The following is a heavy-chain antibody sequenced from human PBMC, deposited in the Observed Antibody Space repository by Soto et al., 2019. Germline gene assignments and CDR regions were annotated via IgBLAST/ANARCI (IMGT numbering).Heavy chain of an antibody. D-gene: IGHD2-8*01. J-gene: IGHJ5*02. CDR2: IYYSGST. CDR1: GGSISSYY. Sequence: QVQLQESGPGLVKPSETLSLTCTVCGGSISSYYWSWIRQPPGKGLEWIGYIYYSGSTNYNPSLKSRVTISVDTSKNQFSLKLSSVTAADTVVYYCARRTRGVDGAWFDPWGQGTLVTVSS. V-gene: IGHV4-59*08. CDR3: ARRTRGVDGAWFDP.